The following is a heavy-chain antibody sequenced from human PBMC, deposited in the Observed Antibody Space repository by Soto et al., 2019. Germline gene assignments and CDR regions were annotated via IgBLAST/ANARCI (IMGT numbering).Heavy chain of an antibody. J-gene: IGHJ3*02. D-gene: IGHD3-16*01. CDR1: GFTVSSSY. CDR3: TRELGSAPGAFEM. CDR2: IYSGGTI. Sequence: EVQLVESGGGLIQPGGSLRLSCAASGFTVSSSYMSWVRQAPGKGLEWVSVIYSGGTISYTDSVKGRFTVSRDNSKTTLYLQMNSLRGEDTAVYYCTRELGSAPGAFEMWGQGTMVTVSS. V-gene: IGHV3-53*01.